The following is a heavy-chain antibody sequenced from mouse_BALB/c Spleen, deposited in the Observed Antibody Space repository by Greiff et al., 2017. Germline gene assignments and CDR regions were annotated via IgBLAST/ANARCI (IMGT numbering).Heavy chain of an antibody. J-gene: IGHJ3*01. CDR2: IWGDGST. CDR3: ARDSNYYGSAWFAY. V-gene: IGHV2-6-7*01. D-gene: IGHD1-1*01. Sequence: VQLKESGPGLVAPSQSLSITCTVSGFSLTGYGVNWVRQPPGKGLEWLGMIWGDGSTDYNSALKSRLSISKDNSKSQVFLKMNSLQTDDTARYYCARDSNYYGSAWFAYWGQGTLVTVSA. CDR1: GFSLTGYG.